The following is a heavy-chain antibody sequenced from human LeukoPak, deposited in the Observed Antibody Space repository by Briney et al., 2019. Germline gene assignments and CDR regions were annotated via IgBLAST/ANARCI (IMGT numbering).Heavy chain of an antibody. Sequence: GGSLRLSCEASGFTFRNCGMHWVRQAPGKGLDWVGVIWFDGSNRYYADSVKGRFTISRDNSKNTLYLQVNSVRAEDTAVYYCARDTSGYYDYWGQEALVTVSS. CDR2: IWFDGSNR. V-gene: IGHV3-33*01. D-gene: IGHD2-15*01. CDR1: GFTFRNCG. J-gene: IGHJ4*02. CDR3: ARDTSGYYDY.